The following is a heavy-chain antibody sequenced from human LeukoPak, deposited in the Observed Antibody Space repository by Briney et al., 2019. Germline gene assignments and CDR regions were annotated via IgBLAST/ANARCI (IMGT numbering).Heavy chain of an antibody. J-gene: IGHJ4*02. D-gene: IGHD6-19*01. CDR1: GSTFTRSG. Sequence: ASVKVSCKTAGSTFTRSGITWVRQAPGQGLEWMGWISAYTGDKHFAQKLQGRVTMTTDTSRSTAYMELTSLTSDDTAVYYCARELYSSGIGSLFDYWGQGTLVTVSS. V-gene: IGHV1-18*01. CDR2: ISAYTGDK. CDR3: ARELYSSGIGSLFDY.